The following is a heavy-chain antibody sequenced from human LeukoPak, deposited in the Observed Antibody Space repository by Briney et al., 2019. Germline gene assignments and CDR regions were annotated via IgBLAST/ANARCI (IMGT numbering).Heavy chain of an antibody. Sequence: GGSLRLSCAASGFTFSSYDMHWVRQATGKGLEWVSAIGTAGDPYYPGSVKGRFTISRENAKNSLYLQMNSLRAGDTAVCYCARGALQQWLRPYYYYGMDVWGKGTTATVSS. CDR1: GFTFSSYD. J-gene: IGHJ6*04. CDR2: IGTAGDP. D-gene: IGHD6-19*01. CDR3: ARGALQQWLRPYYYYGMDV. V-gene: IGHV3-13*05.